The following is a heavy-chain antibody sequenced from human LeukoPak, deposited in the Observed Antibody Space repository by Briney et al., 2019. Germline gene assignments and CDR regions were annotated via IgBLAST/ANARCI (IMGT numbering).Heavy chain of an antibody. J-gene: IGHJ5*02. CDR1: GASISSYY. V-gene: IGHV4-59*01. CDR2: IYHSGST. CDR3: ARAAVNTWVDP. Sequence: SETLSLTCTVSGASISSYYWSWIRQPPGKVLEWIGYIYHSGSTNYNTSLKSRVTISVDTSKNRCCLKLSSVTAADTAVYYCARAAVNTWVDPWGQGTLVTVSS. D-gene: IGHD6-13*01.